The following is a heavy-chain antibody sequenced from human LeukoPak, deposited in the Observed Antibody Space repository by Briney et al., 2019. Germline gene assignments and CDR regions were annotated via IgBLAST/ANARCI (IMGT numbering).Heavy chain of an antibody. V-gene: IGHV4-39*01. D-gene: IGHD3-3*01. J-gene: IGHJ4*01. CDR1: GGSISSNSYY. CDR2: AYYSGST. CDR3: ASTRFNDFWSGPNSYYFDY. Sequence: PSETLSLTCTVSGGSISSNSYYWGWIRQPPGKGLEWVGRAYYSGSTYYNPSLKRLVTTCVDTSKNQFSLKLSSVTAADTAVYYCASTRFNDFWSGPNSYYFDYWGQGTL.